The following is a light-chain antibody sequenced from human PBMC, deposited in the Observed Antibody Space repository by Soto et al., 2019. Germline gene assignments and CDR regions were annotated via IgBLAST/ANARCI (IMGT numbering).Light chain of an antibody. J-gene: IGKJ1*01. V-gene: IGKV3-20*01. CDR2: AAS. Sequence: IVLTQSPGTLSLSPGEGATLSCRASQTVPSNYLAWYQQKPGQAPRLLNYAASSRATAFPARFTGSGSGTDFTLTISRLEPEDFAVYYCQQYGSSPLTFGQGTKVEF. CDR3: QQYGSSPLT. CDR1: QTVPSNY.